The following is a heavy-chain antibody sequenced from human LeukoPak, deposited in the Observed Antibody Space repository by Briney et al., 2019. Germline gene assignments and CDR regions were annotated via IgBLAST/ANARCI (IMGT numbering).Heavy chain of an antibody. CDR3: AKVKIIVVVPAARDYGMDV. CDR1: GFTFSNYA. V-gene: IGHV3-23*01. D-gene: IGHD2-2*01. Sequence: GGSLRLSCAVSGFTFSNYAMSWVRQAPGKGLEWVSAISGSGGSTYYADSVKGRFTISRDNSKNTLYLQMNSLRAEDTAVYYCAKVKIIVVVPAARDYGMDVWGQGTTVTVSS. CDR2: ISGSGGST. J-gene: IGHJ6*02.